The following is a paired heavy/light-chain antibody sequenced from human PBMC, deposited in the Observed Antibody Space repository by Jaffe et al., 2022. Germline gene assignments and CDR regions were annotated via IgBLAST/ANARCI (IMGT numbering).Heavy chain of an antibody. CDR1: GFTFHNNA. J-gene: IGHJ4*02. CDR2: IRYDGTNE. V-gene: IGHV3-30*02. CDR3: AKDIQYEEEVHYFDY. D-gene: IGHD2-21*01. Sequence: QVQLVESGGGAVQPGGSLRLSCTASGFTFHNNAMHWVRQAPGKGLEWMAFIRYDGTNELYADSVKGRFTISRDNSKNTLYLQMNSLRDEDTAVYYCAKDIQYEEEVHYFDYWGQGTLVTVSS.
Light chain of an antibody. Sequence: DIQMTQSPSSVSASVGDRVTITCRASQGISNWLAWYQQKPGKAPKLLISAASSLQSGVPSRFSGSGSGTEFTLTISSLQPEDFATYYCQQAYSFPLFGGGSKVEIK. V-gene: IGKV1D-12*01. J-gene: IGKJ4*01. CDR3: QQAYSFPL. CDR1: QGISNW. CDR2: AAS.